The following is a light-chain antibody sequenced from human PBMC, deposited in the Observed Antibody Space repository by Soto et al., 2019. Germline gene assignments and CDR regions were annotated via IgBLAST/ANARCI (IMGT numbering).Light chain of an antibody. CDR1: SSDVGGYNY. CDR3: SSYTSSSPLV. V-gene: IGLV2-14*03. CDR2: DVS. J-gene: IGLJ2*01. Sequence: QSALTQPASVSGSPGQSLTISCTGTSSDVGGYNYVSWYQHHPGKAPKLMIYDVSNRPSGVSNRFSGSKSGNTASLTISGLQAEDEADYYCSSYTSSSPLVFGGGTKLTVL.